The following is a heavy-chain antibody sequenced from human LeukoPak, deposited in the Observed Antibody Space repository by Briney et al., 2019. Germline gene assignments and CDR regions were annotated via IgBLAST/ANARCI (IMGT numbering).Heavy chain of an antibody. CDR1: GFTFSRYS. CDR2: IKQDGSEK. D-gene: IGHD6-19*01. J-gene: IGHJ3*02. V-gene: IGHV3-7*01. Sequence: GGSLRLSCAASGFTFSRYSMNWVRQAPGKGLEWVANIKQDGSEKYYVDSVKGRFTISRDNAKNSLYLQMNSLRAEDTAVYYCARSVAVAGTEGAFDIWGQGTMVTVSS. CDR3: ARSVAVAGTEGAFDI.